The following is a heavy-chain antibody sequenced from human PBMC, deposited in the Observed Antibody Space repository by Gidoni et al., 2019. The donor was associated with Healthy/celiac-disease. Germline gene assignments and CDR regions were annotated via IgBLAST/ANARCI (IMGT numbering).Heavy chain of an antibody. Sequence: QVQLQESGPGLVKPSETLSLTCTVSGYSISSGYYWGWIRQPPGKGLEWIGSIFHSGSTYYNPSLKSRVTISVDTSKNQFSLKLSSVTAADTAVYYCARELGGYYFDYWGQGTLVTVSS. CDR3: ARELGGYYFDY. CDR2: IFHSGST. V-gene: IGHV4-38-2*02. D-gene: IGHD7-27*01. J-gene: IGHJ4*02. CDR1: GYSISSGYY.